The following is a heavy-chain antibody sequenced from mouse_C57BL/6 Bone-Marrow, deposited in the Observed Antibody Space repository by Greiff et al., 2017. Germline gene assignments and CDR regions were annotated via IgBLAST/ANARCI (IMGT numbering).Heavy chain of an antibody. J-gene: IGHJ1*03. CDR3: ARFPLGDWYVDV. D-gene: IGHD3-3*01. CDR2: INPGSGGT. Sequence: QVQLQQSGAELVRPGTSVKVSCKASGYAFTNYLIEWVKQRPGQGLEWIGVINPGSGGTNYNEKFKGKATLTADKSSSTAYMQLSSLTSEDSAVYFCARFPLGDWYVDVWGTGTTVTVSS. V-gene: IGHV1-54*01. CDR1: GYAFTNYL.